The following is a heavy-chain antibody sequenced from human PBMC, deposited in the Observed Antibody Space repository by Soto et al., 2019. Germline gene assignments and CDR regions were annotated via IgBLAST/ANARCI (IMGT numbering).Heavy chain of an antibody. J-gene: IGHJ4*02. CDR3: ARDAAVPGESDRFDY. CDR1: GDSVTSNVW. CDR2: AYHNGLT. V-gene: IGHV4-4*02. D-gene: IGHD6-19*01. Sequence: SETLSLTCAVSGDSVTSNVWWSWVRQPPGKGLEWIGEAYHNGLTDYNPSLKGRVTMSVDTSKNEFSLKLTSLTAADTAIYYCARDAAVPGESDRFDYWGQGTLVTVSS.